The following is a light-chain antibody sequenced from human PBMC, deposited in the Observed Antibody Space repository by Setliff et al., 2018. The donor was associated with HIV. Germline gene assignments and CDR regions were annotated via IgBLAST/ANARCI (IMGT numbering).Light chain of an antibody. J-gene: IGLJ1*01. V-gene: IGLV1-40*01. CDR3: QSYDSSLSGYYV. Sequence: KRVTISCTGSSSNIGAGYDVHWYQQLPGTVPKLLIYGNNNRPSGVPDRFSVSKSGTSTSLAITGLQAEDDADYYCQSYDSSLSGYYVFGTGTKVTVL. CDR1: SSNIGAGYD. CDR2: GNN.